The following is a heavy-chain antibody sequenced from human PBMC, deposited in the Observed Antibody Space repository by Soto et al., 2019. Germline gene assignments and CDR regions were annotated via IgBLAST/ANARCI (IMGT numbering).Heavy chain of an antibody. CDR1: GFTFSDYY. Sequence: GGSLRLSCAASGFTFSDYYMSWIRQAPGKGLEWVSYISNSSSYTNYADSVKGRFTISRDNAKNSLYLQMNSLRAEDTAVYYCARGPEYGSGRLFDYWGQGTLVTVSS. CDR2: ISNSSSYT. V-gene: IGHV3-11*06. CDR3: ARGPEYGSGRLFDY. J-gene: IGHJ4*02. D-gene: IGHD3-10*01.